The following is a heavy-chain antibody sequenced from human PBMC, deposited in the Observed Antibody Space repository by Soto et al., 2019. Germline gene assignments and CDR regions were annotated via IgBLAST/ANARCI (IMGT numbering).Heavy chain of an antibody. J-gene: IGHJ4*02. Sequence: GGSLRLSCAASGFTFGRYAINWVRQAPGKGLEWLSAISGSGHDTYYADSVKGRFTVSRDNAKNSVFLLLNSLRAEDTAVYYCARDKDWAFDYWGQGTLVTVS. CDR2: ISGSGHDT. V-gene: IGHV3-23*01. D-gene: IGHD3-9*01. CDR1: GFTFGRYA. CDR3: ARDKDWAFDY.